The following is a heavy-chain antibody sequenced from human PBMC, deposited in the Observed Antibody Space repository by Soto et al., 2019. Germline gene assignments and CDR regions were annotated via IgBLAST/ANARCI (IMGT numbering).Heavy chain of an antibody. J-gene: IGHJ4*02. V-gene: IGHV2-5*02. D-gene: IGHD3-22*01. Sequence: QITLKESGPTLVKPTQTLTLTCTFSGFSLSTSGVGVGWIRQPPGKALEWLALIYWDDDKRYSPSLKSRLTITKDTSKNQVVLTMTNMDPVDTATYYCAHHYDSSGYYSYYFDYWGQGTLVTVSS. CDR2: IYWDDDK. CDR3: AHHYDSSGYYSYYFDY. CDR1: GFSLSTSGVG.